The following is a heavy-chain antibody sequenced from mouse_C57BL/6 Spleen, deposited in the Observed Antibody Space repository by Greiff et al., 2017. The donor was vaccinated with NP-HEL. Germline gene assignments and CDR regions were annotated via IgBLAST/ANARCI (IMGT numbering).Heavy chain of an antibody. Sequence: QVQLQQSGAELARPGASVKMSCKASGYTFTSYTMHWVKQRPGQGLEWIGYINPSSGYTKYNQKFKDKATLTADKSSSTAYMQLSSRTSEDSAVYYCARGTGKEVFAYWGQGTLVTVSA. J-gene: IGHJ3*01. CDR2: INPSSGYT. CDR3: ARGTGKEVFAY. V-gene: IGHV1-4*01. D-gene: IGHD4-1*01. CDR1: GYTFTSYT.